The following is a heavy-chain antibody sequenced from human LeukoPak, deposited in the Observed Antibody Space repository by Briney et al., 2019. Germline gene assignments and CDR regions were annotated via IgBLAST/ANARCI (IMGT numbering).Heavy chain of an antibody. D-gene: IGHD5-18*01. Sequence: SETLSLTCTVSGGSISSYYWSWIRQPPGNGLEWIGYIYYSGSTNHNPSLKSRVTISVDTSKNQFSLKLSSVTAADTAVYYCARRRGYSYFDYWGQGTLVTVSS. CDR1: GGSISSYY. V-gene: IGHV4-59*01. CDR2: IYYSGST. CDR3: ARRRGYSYFDY. J-gene: IGHJ4*02.